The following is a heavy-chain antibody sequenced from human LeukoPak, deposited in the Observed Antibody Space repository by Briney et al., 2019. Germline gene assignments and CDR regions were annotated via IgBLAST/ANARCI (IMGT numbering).Heavy chain of an antibody. D-gene: IGHD1-26*01. CDR2: ISSSSSYI. J-gene: IGHJ4*02. CDR1: GFTFSSYS. V-gene: IGHV3-21*01. CDR3: ARDQWELLATDY. Sequence: GGSLRLSCAASGFTFSSYSMNWVRLAPGKGLEWVSSISSSSSYIYYADSVKGRFTISRDNAKNSLYLQMNSLRAEDTAVYYCARDQWELLATDYWGQGTLVTVSS.